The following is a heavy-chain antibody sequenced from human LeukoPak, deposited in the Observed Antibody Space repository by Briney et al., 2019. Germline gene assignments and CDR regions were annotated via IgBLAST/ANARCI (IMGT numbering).Heavy chain of an antibody. J-gene: IGHJ6*03. CDR2: ISSSSSYI. CDR1: GFTFSSYN. Sequence: GGSLRLSCAASGFTFSSYNMNWVRQAPGKGPEWVSCISSSSSYIYYADSVKGRFTISRDNAKNSLYLQMNSLRAEDTAVYYCARGLIWFGESTYYYYYYYMDVWGKGTTVTISS. D-gene: IGHD3-10*01. CDR3: ARGLIWFGESTYYYYYYYMDV. V-gene: IGHV3-21*01.